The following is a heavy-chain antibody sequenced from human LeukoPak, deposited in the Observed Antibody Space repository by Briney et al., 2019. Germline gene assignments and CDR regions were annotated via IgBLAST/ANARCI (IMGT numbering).Heavy chain of an antibody. CDR2: IIPIFGTA. D-gene: IGHD1-26*01. CDR1: GGTFSSYA. Sequence: GASVKVSCKASGGTFSSYAISWVRQAPGQGLEWMGGIIPIFGTANYAQKFQGRVTITADEYTSTAYMELSSLRSEDTAVYYCAKDLGRYRNNYFDYWGQGTLVTVSS. V-gene: IGHV1-69*13. J-gene: IGHJ4*02. CDR3: AKDLGRYRNNYFDY.